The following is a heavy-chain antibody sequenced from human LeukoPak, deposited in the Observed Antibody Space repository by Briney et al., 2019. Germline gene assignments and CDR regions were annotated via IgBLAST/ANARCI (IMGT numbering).Heavy chain of an antibody. CDR1: GYSFTSYW. CDR3: ARQGVGVTLDY. V-gene: IGHV5-51*01. J-gene: IGHJ4*02. D-gene: IGHD3-22*01. Sequence: GESLKISCKGSGYSFTSYWIGWVRQMPGKGQEWVGIIYPSNSDTRYSPSFQGQVTISADKSISTAYLQWSSLKASDTAMYYCARQGVGVTLDYWGQGTLVTVSS. CDR2: IYPSNSDT.